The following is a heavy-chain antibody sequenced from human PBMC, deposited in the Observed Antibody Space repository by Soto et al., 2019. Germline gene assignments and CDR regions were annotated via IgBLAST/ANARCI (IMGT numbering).Heavy chain of an antibody. D-gene: IGHD6-13*01. CDR3: AREGIAAAGTFDY. CDR2: ISYDGSNK. V-gene: IGHV3-30*04. Sequence: GGSLRLSCAASGFTFSSYAMHWVRQAPGKGLEWVAVISYDGSNKYYADSVKGRFTISRDNSKNTLYLQMNSLRAEDTAVYYCAREGIAAAGTFDYWGQGTLVTVSS. CDR1: GFTFSSYA. J-gene: IGHJ4*02.